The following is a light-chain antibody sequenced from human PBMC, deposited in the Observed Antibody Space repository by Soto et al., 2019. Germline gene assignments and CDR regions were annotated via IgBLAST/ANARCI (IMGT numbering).Light chain of an antibody. CDR3: QDYDNRLRT. J-gene: IGKJ1*01. Sequence: ERVVTQCRSKVSVSPGERASLACRARQSVSSNLAWYQQKPGQAPRLLIYGASTRATGIPARFSGSGCGTELTFTISSLQSEDFAVYYCQDYDNRLRTFAQGTKVDIK. CDR1: QSVSSN. CDR2: GAS. V-gene: IGKV3-15*01.